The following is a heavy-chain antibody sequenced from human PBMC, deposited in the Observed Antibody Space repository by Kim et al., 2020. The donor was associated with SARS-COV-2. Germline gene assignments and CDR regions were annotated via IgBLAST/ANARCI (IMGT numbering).Heavy chain of an antibody. CDR2: ITFDGSNK. D-gene: IGHD3-10*01. J-gene: IGHJ6*02. CDR1: GFIFSNYG. V-gene: IGHV3-30*18. Sequence: GGSLRLSCAASGFIFSNYGIHWVRQAPGKGLEWVAVITFDGSNKYYADAVKGRFTISRDNSKNTLFLQMNSLRAEDTALYYCAKDSYVSGTYYIHTYYYSMDVWGQGTTVTVSS. CDR3: AKDSYVSGTYYIHTYYYSMDV.